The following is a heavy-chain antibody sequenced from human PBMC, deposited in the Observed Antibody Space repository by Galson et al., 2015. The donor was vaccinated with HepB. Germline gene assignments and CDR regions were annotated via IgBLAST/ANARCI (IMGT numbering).Heavy chain of an antibody. V-gene: IGHV3-43*01. J-gene: IGHJ4*02. Sequence: SLRLSCAASGFTFDDYTMHWVRQAPGKGLEWVSLISWDGGSTYYADSVKGRFTISRDNSKNSLYLQMNSLRTEDTALYYCAKGSARGYGSGSYLDYWGQGTLVTVSS. CDR1: GFTFDDYT. D-gene: IGHD3-10*01. CDR2: ISWDGGST. CDR3: AKGSARGYGSGSYLDY.